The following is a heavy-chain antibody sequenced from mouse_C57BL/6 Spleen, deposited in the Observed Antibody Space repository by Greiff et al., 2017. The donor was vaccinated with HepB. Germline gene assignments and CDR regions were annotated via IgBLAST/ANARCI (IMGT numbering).Heavy chain of an antibody. V-gene: IGHV5-17*01. CDR2: ISSGSSTI. CDR3: ARTYYDYFYYAMDY. Sequence: EVQVVESGGGLVKPGGSLKLSCAASGFTFSDYGMHWVRQAPEKGLEWVAYISSGSSTIYYADTVKGRFTISRDNAKNTLFLQMTSLRSEDTAMYYCARTYYDYFYYAMDYWGQGTSVTVSS. CDR1: GFTFSDYG. D-gene: IGHD2-4*01. J-gene: IGHJ4*01.